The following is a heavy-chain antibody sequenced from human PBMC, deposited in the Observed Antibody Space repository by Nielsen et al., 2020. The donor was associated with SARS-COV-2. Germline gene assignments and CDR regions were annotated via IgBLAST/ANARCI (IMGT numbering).Heavy chain of an antibody. V-gene: IGHV4-59*01. J-gene: IGHJ6*02. CDR3: ARVGYCSGGSCYGYYGMDV. Sequence: GSLRLSCTVSGGSISSYYWSWIRQPPGKGLEWIGYIYYSGSTNYNPSLKSRVTISVDTSKNQFSLKLSSVTAADTAVYYCARVGYCSGGSCYGYYGMDVWGQGTTVTVSS. CDR2: IYYSGST. CDR1: GGSISSYY. D-gene: IGHD2-15*01.